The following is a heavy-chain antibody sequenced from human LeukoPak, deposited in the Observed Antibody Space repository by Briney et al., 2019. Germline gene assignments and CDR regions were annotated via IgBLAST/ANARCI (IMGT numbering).Heavy chain of an antibody. CDR3: ARPRYCSSGNCYSDY. V-gene: IGHV3-7*01. Sequence: GGSLRLSCAASGFTFSTYWMSWVRQAPGKGLEWVANINQDGRDKYYVDSVKGRFTISRDNAKNSLYLQMNSLRAEDTAVYYCARPRYCSSGNCYSDYWGQGALVTVSS. D-gene: IGHD2-15*01. CDR2: INQDGRDK. CDR1: GFTFSTYW. J-gene: IGHJ4*02.